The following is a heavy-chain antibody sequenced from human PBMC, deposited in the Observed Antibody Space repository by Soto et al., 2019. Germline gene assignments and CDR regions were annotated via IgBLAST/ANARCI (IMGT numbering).Heavy chain of an antibody. Sequence: QVQLVQSGAEVKKPGASVKVSCKASGYTFTGYAILWVRQAPGQRLEWMGWINAGNGNTKYSQKFQGRVTITRDTSASTAYMELSSLRSEDTAVYYCARAQNLEMATTWGQGTLVTVSS. CDR1: GYTFTGYA. V-gene: IGHV1-3*01. J-gene: IGHJ4*02. CDR3: ARAQNLEMATT. D-gene: IGHD5-12*01. CDR2: INAGNGNT.